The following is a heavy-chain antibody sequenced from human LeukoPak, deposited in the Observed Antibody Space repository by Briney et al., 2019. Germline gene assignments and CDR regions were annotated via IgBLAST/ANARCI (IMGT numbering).Heavy chain of an antibody. Sequence: SETLSLTCTVSGYSISSGYYWGWIRQPPGKGLEWIGSIYHSGGTYYNPSLKSRVTISVDTSKNQFSLKLSSVTAADTAVYYCASQYYYDSSGYGDAFDIWGQGTMVTVSS. V-gene: IGHV4-38-2*02. D-gene: IGHD3-22*01. J-gene: IGHJ3*02. CDR1: GYSISSGYY. CDR2: IYHSGGT. CDR3: ASQYYYDSSGYGDAFDI.